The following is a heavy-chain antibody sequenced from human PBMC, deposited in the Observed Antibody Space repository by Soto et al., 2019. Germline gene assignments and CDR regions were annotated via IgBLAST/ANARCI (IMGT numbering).Heavy chain of an antibody. J-gene: IGHJ4*02. CDR1: GFKFSDYW. V-gene: IGHV3-7*01. CDR2: IKKDGSEQ. Sequence: EVQLVESGGGLVQAGESLTLSCAASGFKFSDYWMTWVRQAPGKGLEWLANIKKDGSEQYYVPSVRGRFMISRDNVENSLSLQLNSLRSDDTGVYFCARTSTSGWAPFDNWGQGTRFTVS. CDR3: ARTSTSGWAPFDN. D-gene: IGHD6-19*01.